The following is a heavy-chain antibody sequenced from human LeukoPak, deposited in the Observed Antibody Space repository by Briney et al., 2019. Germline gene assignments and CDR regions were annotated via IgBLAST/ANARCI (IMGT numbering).Heavy chain of an antibody. CDR2: IHSSSSPI. Sequence: GSLRLSCAASGFTFSNAWMSWVRQAPGKGLEWLSYIHSSSSPIYYADSVKGRFTISRDNAKNSLYLQVNSLRAEDTAVYYCARAQGDMTFDSWGQGTLVTVSS. CDR3: ARAQGDMTFDS. D-gene: IGHD3-16*01. J-gene: IGHJ4*02. CDR1: GFTFSNAW. V-gene: IGHV3-48*01.